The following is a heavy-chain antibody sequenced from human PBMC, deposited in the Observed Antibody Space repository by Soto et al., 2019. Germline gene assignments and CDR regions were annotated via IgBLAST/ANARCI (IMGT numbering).Heavy chain of an antibody. CDR3: AVEYSSSAVHTSPGGFDY. Sequence: PSETLSLTCAVYGGSFSGYYWSWIRQPPGKGLEWIGEINHSGSTNYNPSLKSRVTISVDTFKNQFSLKLSSVTAADTAVYYCAVEYSSSAVHTSPGGFDYWGQGTLVTVSS. CDR1: GGSFSGYY. V-gene: IGHV4-34*01. D-gene: IGHD6-6*01. J-gene: IGHJ4*02. CDR2: INHSGST.